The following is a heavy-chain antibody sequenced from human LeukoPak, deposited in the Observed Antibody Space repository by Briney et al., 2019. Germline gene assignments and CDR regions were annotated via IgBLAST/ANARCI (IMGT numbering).Heavy chain of an antibody. J-gene: IGHJ4*02. D-gene: IGHD6-6*01. Sequence: GASVKVSCKASGGTFSSYAISWVRQAPGQGLEWMGGIIPMFGTATYAQKFQGRVTITTDESTNTVYMELSSLISEDTAVYYCARVDPSSSSQALDSWGQGTLVTVSS. CDR3: ARVDPSSSSQALDS. CDR2: IIPMFGTA. CDR1: GGTFSSYA. V-gene: IGHV1-69*05.